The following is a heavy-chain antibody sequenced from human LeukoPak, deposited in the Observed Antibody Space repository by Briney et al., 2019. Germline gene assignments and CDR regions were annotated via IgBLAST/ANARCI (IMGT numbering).Heavy chain of an antibody. V-gene: IGHV3-43D*03. Sequence: GGSLRLSCAASGFTFDDYAMHWVRQAPGKSLEWVSLISWDGGSTYYAGSVKGRFTISRDNSKNSLYLQMNSLRAEDTALYYCAKNADSSGWYRGGYYFDYWGQGTLVTVSS. CDR3: AKNADSSGWYRGGYYFDY. CDR2: ISWDGGST. D-gene: IGHD6-19*01. J-gene: IGHJ4*02. CDR1: GFTFDDYA.